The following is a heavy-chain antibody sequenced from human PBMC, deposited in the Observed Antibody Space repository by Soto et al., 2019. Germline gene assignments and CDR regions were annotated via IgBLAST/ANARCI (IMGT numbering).Heavy chain of an antibody. CDR2: IYHSGST. CDR3: ARLPVGDSSPYFAY. Sequence: QVQLQESGPGLVKPSGTLSLTCAVSGGSISSSNWWSWVRQPPGKGLEWIGEIYHSGSTNYNPSLTSRATTSVDKSTHQFSLKRSSRTAADKSVYYCARLPVGDSSPYFAYWGQGTLVTVSS. J-gene: IGHJ4*02. CDR1: GGSISSSNW. V-gene: IGHV4-4*02. D-gene: IGHD5-18*01.